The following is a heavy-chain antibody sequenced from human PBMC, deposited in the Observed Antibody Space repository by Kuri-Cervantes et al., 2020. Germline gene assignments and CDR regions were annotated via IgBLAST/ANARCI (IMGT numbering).Heavy chain of an antibody. CDR2: ISGGGDYT. V-gene: IGHV3-23*01. D-gene: IGHD6-25*01. CDR3: ASRSGSLPTMKYGMDV. Sequence: GGSLRLSCAASGFTFSSYAMTWVRQAPGKGLEWVSTISGGGDYTYHADSVKGRFTISGDNSKNTLYLQMNSLRAEDTAVYYCASRSGSLPTMKYGMDVWGQGTTVTVSS. J-gene: IGHJ6*02. CDR1: GFTFSSYA.